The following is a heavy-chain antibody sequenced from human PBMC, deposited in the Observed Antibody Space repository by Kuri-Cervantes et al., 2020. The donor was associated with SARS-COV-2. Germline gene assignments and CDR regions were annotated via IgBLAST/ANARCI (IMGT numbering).Heavy chain of an antibody. J-gene: IGHJ6*03. CDR1: GYTFTSYA. CDR2: SNSGNGNK. Sequence: ASVKVSCKASGYTFTSYAMHWVRQAPGQRLEWMGWSNSGNGNKKYSQEFKGRVTITRDTSASTAYMELSSLRSEDTAVYYCARVTYYDFWSGYYNADEYYYYYYMDVWGKGTTVTVSS. V-gene: IGHV1-3*02. D-gene: IGHD3-3*01. CDR3: ARVTYYDFWSGYYNADEYYYYYYMDV.